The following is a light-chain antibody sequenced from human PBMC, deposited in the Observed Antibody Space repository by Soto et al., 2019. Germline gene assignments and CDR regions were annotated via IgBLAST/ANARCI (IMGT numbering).Light chain of an antibody. V-gene: IGLV1-47*01. CDR1: SSNIGSNY. J-gene: IGLJ3*02. CDR3: ATWDDSLRGPV. Sequence: QSVLTQPPSASGTPGQRVTISCSGSSSNIGSNYVYWYQQLPGTAPKLLIYRHNQRPSGVPDRFSGSKSGTSASLAISGLRSDDEADYYCATWDDSLRGPVFGGGTKLTVL. CDR2: RHN.